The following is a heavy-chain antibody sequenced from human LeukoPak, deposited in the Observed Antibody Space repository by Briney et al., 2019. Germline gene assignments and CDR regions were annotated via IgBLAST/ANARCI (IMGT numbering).Heavy chain of an antibody. CDR3: VSFYETY. CDR2: INSDESWT. D-gene: IGHD2/OR15-2a*01. CDR1: GRYW. V-gene: IGHV3-74*01. J-gene: IGHJ4*02. Sequence: GGSLRLSCAASGRYWMHWVRQAPGKGLVWVSHINSDESWTSYADSVKGRFTISKDNAKNTVYLQMSNLRVEDTAVYYCVSFYETYWGRGTLVTVSS.